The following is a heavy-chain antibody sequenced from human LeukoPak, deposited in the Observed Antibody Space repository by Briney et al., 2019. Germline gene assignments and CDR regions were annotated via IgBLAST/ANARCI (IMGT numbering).Heavy chain of an antibody. CDR1: GYTFTGHY. Sequence: ASVKVSCKASGYTFTGHYMHWVRQAPGQGLEWMGWINPNSGGTNYAQKFQGRVTMTRDTSITTAYMELSRLKSDDTAVYYCAREAYCGGDCYSGFDYWGQGTLVTVSS. V-gene: IGHV1-2*02. CDR2: INPNSGGT. D-gene: IGHD2-21*02. CDR3: AREAYCGGDCYSGFDY. J-gene: IGHJ4*02.